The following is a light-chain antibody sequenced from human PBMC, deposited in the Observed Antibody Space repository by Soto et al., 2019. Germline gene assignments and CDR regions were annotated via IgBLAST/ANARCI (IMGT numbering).Light chain of an antibody. V-gene: IGKV1-39*01. CDR2: AAS. Sequence: SLSASVGDRVTITCRASQSISSYLNWYQQKPGKAPKLLIYAASSLQSGVPSRFSGSGSGTDFTLTISSLQPEDFATYYCQQSYSTPYTFGQGTRLEIK. CDR3: QQSYSTPYT. J-gene: IGKJ5*01. CDR1: QSISSY.